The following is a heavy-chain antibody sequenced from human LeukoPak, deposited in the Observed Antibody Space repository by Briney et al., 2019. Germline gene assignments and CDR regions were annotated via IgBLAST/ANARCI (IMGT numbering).Heavy chain of an antibody. J-gene: IGHJ3*02. V-gene: IGHV3-30-3*01. Sequence: GGSLRLSCAASGFIFSSYAMHWVRQAPGKGLEWVAVISYDGSNKYYADSVKGRFTISRDSSKNTLYLQMNSLRAEDTAVYYCAKVRELPYLHFDAFDIWGQGTMVTVSS. CDR1: GFIFSSYA. D-gene: IGHD1-26*01. CDR3: AKVRELPYLHFDAFDI. CDR2: ISYDGSNK.